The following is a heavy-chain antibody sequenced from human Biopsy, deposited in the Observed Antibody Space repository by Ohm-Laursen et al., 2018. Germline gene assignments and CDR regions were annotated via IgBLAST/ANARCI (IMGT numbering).Heavy chain of an antibody. CDR2: IIPVSDTA. D-gene: IGHD2-2*01. V-gene: IGHV1-69*06. Sequence: GASVKVSCKASGGTFSNYAISWVRQAPGQGLEWLGGIIPVSDTANYAQKFQGRVTITADKPTSTAYMELSSLRSEDTALYYWASSSYCGRTTCYQNYGMDVWGQGTTVTVSS. CDR1: GGTFSNYA. J-gene: IGHJ6*01. CDR3: ASSSYCGRTTCYQNYGMDV.